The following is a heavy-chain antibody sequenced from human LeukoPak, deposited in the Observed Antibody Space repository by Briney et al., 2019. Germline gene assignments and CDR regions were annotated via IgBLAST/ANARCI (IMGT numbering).Heavy chain of an antibody. V-gene: IGHV4-34*01. CDR1: GGSFSGYY. CDR2: INHSGST. J-gene: IGHJ5*02. Sequence: SETLSLTCAVYGGSFSGYYWSWLRQPPGKGLEWIGEINHSGSTNYNPSLKSRVTISVDTSKNQFSLKLSSVTAADTAVYYCARGARRRPHNWFDPWGQGTLVTVSS. CDR3: ARGARRRPHNWFDP.